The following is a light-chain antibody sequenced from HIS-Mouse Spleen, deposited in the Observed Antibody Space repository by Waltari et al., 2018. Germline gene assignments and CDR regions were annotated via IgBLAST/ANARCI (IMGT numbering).Light chain of an antibody. CDR3: CSYAGSSTWV. CDR2: EGS. CDR1: SSDVGSYYL. Sequence: QSALTQPASVSGSPGQSITIPCTGTSSDVGSYYLASLYQQHPSKAPKLMIYEGSKRPSGVSNRFSGSKSGNTASLTISGLQAEDEADYYCCSYAGSSTWVFGGGTKLTVL. V-gene: IGLV2-23*01. J-gene: IGLJ3*02.